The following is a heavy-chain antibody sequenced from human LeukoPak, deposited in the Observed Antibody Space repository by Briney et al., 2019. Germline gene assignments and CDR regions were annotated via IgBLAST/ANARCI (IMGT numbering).Heavy chain of an antibody. Sequence: ASVKVSCKASGYTFTDYYIHWARQAPGHGLEWMGWINPNSGGTKFAQKFLGWVTMTRDTSINTAYMELSRLRSDDTAEYYCARDRGRGGLSSAFDIWGQGTMVTVSS. D-gene: IGHD3-16*01. V-gene: IGHV1-2*04. CDR1: GYTFTDYY. CDR2: INPNSGGT. J-gene: IGHJ3*02. CDR3: ARDRGRGGLSSAFDI.